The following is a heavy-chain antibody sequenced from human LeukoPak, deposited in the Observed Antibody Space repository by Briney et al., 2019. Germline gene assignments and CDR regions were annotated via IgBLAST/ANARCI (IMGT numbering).Heavy chain of an antibody. J-gene: IGHJ5*02. D-gene: IGHD2-2*01. CDR1: GGSISSNY. CDR3: ARYIVVVPAAILEQNWFDP. V-gene: IGHV4-59*01. Sequence: SETLSLTCTVSGGSISSNYWSWIRQPPGKGLQWVGYIYYSGSTNYNPSLKSRVTISVDTSKNQFSLKLSSVTAADTAVYYCARYIVVVPAAILEQNWFDPWGQGTLVTVSS. CDR2: IYYSGST.